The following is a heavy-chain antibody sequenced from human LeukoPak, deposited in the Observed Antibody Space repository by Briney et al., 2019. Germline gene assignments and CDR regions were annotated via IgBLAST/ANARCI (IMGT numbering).Heavy chain of an antibody. CDR3: ASSSGGDFWNGYRLYFAY. CDR1: GGSISSSDYY. J-gene: IGHJ4*02. V-gene: IGHV4-30-4*01. Sequence: SETLSLTCTVSGGSISSSDYYWSWLRQPPGKGLEWIGYISYSGSTYSNPSLKSRVSISVDTSKNQFSLKLTSVTAADTAVYYCASSSGGDFWNGYRLYFAYWGQGSLVTVSP. D-gene: IGHD3-3*01. CDR2: ISYSGST.